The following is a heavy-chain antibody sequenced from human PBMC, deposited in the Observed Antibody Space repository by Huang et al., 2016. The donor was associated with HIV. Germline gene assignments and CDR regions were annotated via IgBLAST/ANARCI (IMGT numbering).Heavy chain of an antibody. D-gene: IGHD6-19*01. Sequence: QVRLVQSGAEVRKPGSSVKVSCKASGGTFSSYAISWVRQAPGRGLGWRGGIVHVLATTTYAQTAQGRVTITADESTSTVYMELSGLSSEDTAIYYCAKDFSYSSGWYTDAFNVWGQGTRVVVSS. CDR2: IVHVLATT. J-gene: IGHJ3*01. CDR3: AKDFSYSSGWYTDAFNV. CDR1: GGTFSSYA. V-gene: IGHV1-69*12.